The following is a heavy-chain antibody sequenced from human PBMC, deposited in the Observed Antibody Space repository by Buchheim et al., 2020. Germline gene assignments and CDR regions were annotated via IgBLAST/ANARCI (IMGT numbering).Heavy chain of an antibody. D-gene: IGHD3-3*01. CDR3: AKGCNDFWSGHYSTYYHYIDV. Sequence: QLQLVESGGAVVQPGRSLRLSCAISGFTFSSYGMHWVRQAPGKGLEWVAVISYDGSDKHYADSAKGRFTISRDNSKNTLYLQMNSLIAVDTAVYDCAKGCNDFWSGHYSTYYHYIDVWDKGTT. CDR2: ISYDGSDK. J-gene: IGHJ6*03. CDR1: GFTFSSYG. V-gene: IGHV3-30*18.